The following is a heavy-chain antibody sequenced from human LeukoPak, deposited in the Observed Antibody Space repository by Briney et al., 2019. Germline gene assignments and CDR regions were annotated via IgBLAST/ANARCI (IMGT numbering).Heavy chain of an antibody. V-gene: IGHV3-21*01. CDR2: ISSSSSYI. CDR3: ARSSSGPPLYYFDY. D-gene: IGHD3-22*01. J-gene: IGHJ4*02. CDR1: GFTFSSYS. Sequence: GGSLRLSCAASGFTFSSYSMNWVRQAPGKGLEWVSSISSSSSYIYYADSVKGRFTISRDNAKSSLYLQMNSLRAEDTAVYYCARSSSGPPLYYFDYWGQGTLVTVSS.